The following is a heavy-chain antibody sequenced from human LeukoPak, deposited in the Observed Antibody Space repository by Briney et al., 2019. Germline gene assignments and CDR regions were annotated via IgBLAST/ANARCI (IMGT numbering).Heavy chain of an antibody. CDR3: AKDESVLRYFDWLSKTPGVFDY. CDR2: ISGSGGST. Sequence: GGSLRLSCAASGFTVTSKRMSWVRQAPGKGLEWVSAISGSGGSTYYADSVKGRFTISRDNSKNTLYLQMNSLRAEDTAVYYCAKDESVLRYFDWLSKTPGVFDYWGQGTLVTVSS. D-gene: IGHD3-9*01. CDR1: GFTVTSKR. V-gene: IGHV3-23*01. J-gene: IGHJ4*02.